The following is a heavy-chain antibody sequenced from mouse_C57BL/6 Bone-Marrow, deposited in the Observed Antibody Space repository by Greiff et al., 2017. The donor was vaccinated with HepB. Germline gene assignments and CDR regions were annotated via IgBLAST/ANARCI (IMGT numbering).Heavy chain of an antibody. CDR3: ARDRGYGYAMDY. J-gene: IGHJ4*01. D-gene: IGHD2-2*01. CDR1: GFTFSDYY. CDR2: INYDGSST. V-gene: IGHV5-16*01. Sequence: EVQVVESEGGLVQPGSSMKLSCTASGFTFSDYYMAWVRQVPEKGLEWVANINYDGSSTYYLDSLKSRFIISRDNAKNILYLQMSSLKSEDTATYYCARDRGYGYAMDYWGQGTSVTVSS.